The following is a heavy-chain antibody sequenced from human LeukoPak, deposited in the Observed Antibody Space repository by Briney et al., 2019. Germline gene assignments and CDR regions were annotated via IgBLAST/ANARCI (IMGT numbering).Heavy chain of an antibody. V-gene: IGHV4-34*01. CDR3: AGASEQWLVDY. CDR2: INHSGST. Sequence: SETLSLTCAVYGGSFSGYYWSWIRQPPGKGLEWIGEINHSGSTNYNPSLKSRVTISVDTSKNQFSLKLSSVTAADTAVYYCAGASEQWLVDYWGQGTLVTVSS. D-gene: IGHD6-19*01. CDR1: GGSFSGYY. J-gene: IGHJ4*02.